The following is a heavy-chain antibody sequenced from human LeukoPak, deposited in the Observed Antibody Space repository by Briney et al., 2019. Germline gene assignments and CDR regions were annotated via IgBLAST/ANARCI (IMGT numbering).Heavy chain of an antibody. V-gene: IGHV1-2*02. D-gene: IGHD2-2*01. CDR2: INPHSGGT. J-gene: IGHJ6*02. CDR1: GDTFTGYY. CDR3: ARDGSEDIVVVPANYYYYGMDV. Sequence: GASLKVSCKASGDTFTGYYMHWVRHAPGQGLERMGWINPHSGGTNYAQKFQGRVTMTRDTSISTAYMELSRLRSDDTAVYYCARDGSEDIVVVPANYYYYGMDVWGQGTTVTVSS.